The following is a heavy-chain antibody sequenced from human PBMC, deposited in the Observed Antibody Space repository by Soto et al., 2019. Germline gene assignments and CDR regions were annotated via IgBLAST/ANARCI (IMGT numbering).Heavy chain of an antibody. CDR1: GFTFSSYG. D-gene: IGHD3-9*01. CDR3: TPNTSTSPYYVILTGFFWNYGMDV. CDR2: IGYDGSNK. J-gene: IGHJ6*02. Sequence: GSLRLSCAASGFTFSSYGMHWVRQAPGKGLEWVAVIGYDGSNKYYADSVKGRFTISRDNSKNTLYLQMNSLRAEDPAVYYCTPNTSTSPYYVILTGFFWNYGMDVCGLGSTSTGSS. V-gene: IGHV3-33*01.